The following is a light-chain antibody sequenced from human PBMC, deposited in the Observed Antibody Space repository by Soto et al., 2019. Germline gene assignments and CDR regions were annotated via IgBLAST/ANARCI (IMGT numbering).Light chain of an antibody. CDR3: CSYAGRYTMV. J-gene: IGLJ2*01. V-gene: IGLV2-14*01. Sequence: QSALTQPASVSGSPGQSITISCTGSSSDVGAYNYVSWYQQHPGKAPKLIIYEVNNRPSGVSNRFSGSKSGDTASLTISGLRAEDEADYYCCSYAGRYTMVFGGGTKLTVL. CDR1: SSDVGAYNY. CDR2: EVN.